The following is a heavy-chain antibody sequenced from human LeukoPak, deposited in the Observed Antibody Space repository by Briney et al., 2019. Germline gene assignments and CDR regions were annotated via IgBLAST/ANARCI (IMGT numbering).Heavy chain of an antibody. CDR2: ISGSNGNT. Sequence: VKVSCKASGYSFTRYGMSWVRQAPGQGPEWIALISGSNGNTNYAQKFQGRVHLPTNTSASTAYMELRSLRSDDTAVYYCARSGRGTYYYFDWWGQGTLVTVSS. CDR3: ARSGRGTYYYFDW. D-gene: IGHD1-26*01. J-gene: IGHJ4*02. V-gene: IGHV1-18*01. CDR1: GYSFTRYG.